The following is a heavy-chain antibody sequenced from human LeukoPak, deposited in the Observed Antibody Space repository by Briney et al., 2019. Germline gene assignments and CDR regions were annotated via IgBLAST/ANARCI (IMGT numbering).Heavy chain of an antibody. J-gene: IGHJ4*02. CDR3: AREDVVGATDFDY. D-gene: IGHD1-26*01. CDR2: ISAYNGNT. Sequence: ASVKVSCKASGYSFTAYYMHWVRQAPGQGLEWMGWISAYNGNTNYAQKLQGRVTMTTDTSTSTAYMELRSLRSDDTAVYYCAREDVVGATDFDYWGQGTLVTVSP. V-gene: IGHV1-18*04. CDR1: GYSFTAYY.